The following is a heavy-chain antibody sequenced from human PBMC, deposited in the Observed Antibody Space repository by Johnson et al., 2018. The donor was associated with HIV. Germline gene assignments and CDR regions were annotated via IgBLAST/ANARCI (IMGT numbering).Heavy chain of an antibody. CDR2: IYSGGST. V-gene: IGHV3-53*01. CDR1: GFTVSSNY. J-gene: IGHJ3*02. CDR3: ARGLGDSSGYTDAFDI. Sequence: VLLVESGGGLIQPGGSLRLSCAASGFTVSSNYMSWVRQAPGKGLEWVSVIYSGGSTYYADSVKGRFTLSRDNSKNTLYLQMNSLRAEDTAVYYCARGLGDSSGYTDAFDIWGQGTMVTVSS. D-gene: IGHD3-22*01.